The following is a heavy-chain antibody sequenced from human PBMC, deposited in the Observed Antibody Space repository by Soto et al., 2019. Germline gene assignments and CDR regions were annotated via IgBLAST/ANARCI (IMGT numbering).Heavy chain of an antibody. V-gene: IGHV4-31*03. Sequence: QVQLRESGPGLVKPSQTLSLTCTVSGGSLSSGGYYWTWIRQHPGKGLEWIGYIYYSGSTSYNPSLKSRVTLSAATSKHQFSLKLSSVTAADPAVYYCARWLQFGSYYGMAVWGQGTTVTVSS. CDR1: GGSLSSGGYY. J-gene: IGHJ6*02. D-gene: IGHD3-10*01. CDR2: IYYSGST. CDR3: ARWLQFGSYYGMAV.